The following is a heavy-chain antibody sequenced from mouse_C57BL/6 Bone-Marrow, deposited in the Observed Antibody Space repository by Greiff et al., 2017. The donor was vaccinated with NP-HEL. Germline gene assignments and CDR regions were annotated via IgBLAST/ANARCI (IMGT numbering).Heavy chain of an antibody. CDR1: GFTFSNYW. CDR2: IRLKSDNYAT. J-gene: IGHJ2*01. D-gene: IGHD4-1*01. Sequence: EVKLVESGGGLVQPGGSMKLSCVASGFTFSNYWMNWVRQSPEKGLEWVAQIRLKSDNYATHYAESVKGRFTISRDDSKSSVYLQMNNLRAEDTGIYYCTGPLLTGTYYFDYWGQGTTLTVSS. V-gene: IGHV6-3*01. CDR3: TGPLLTGTYYFDY.